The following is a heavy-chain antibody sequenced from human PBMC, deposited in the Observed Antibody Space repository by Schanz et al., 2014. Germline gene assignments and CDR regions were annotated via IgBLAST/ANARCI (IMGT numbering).Heavy chain of an antibody. Sequence: VQLVESGGGLVKPGGSLRLSCAASGFTFNSYAMTWVRQAPGKGLEWVSTISASGGSTYYADSVKGRFTISRDNSKNILYLQMNSLRAEDTAVYYCAREQIMAAAGLVDYWGHGTLVTVSS. V-gene: IGHV3-23*04. J-gene: IGHJ4*01. CDR3: AREQIMAAAGLVDY. CDR1: GFTFNSYA. D-gene: IGHD6-13*01. CDR2: ISASGGST.